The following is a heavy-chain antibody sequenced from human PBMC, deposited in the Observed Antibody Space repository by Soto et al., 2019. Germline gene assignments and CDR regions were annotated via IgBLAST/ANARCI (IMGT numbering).Heavy chain of an antibody. V-gene: IGHV3-23*01. CDR2: ISGSDGKT. CDR3: ARWSYLDY. Sequence: RGSLRLSCAASGFTFGSYSMSWVRQAPGKGLEWVSTISGSDGKTFYADSVKGRFSISRDTSQSTLYLQMNSLRADDTAMYYCARWSYLDYWGQGTRDNVSS. D-gene: IGHD3-3*01. J-gene: IGHJ4*02. CDR1: GFTFGSYS.